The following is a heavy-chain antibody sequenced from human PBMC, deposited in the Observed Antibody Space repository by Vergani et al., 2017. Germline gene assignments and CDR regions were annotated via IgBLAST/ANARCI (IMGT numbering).Heavy chain of an antibody. CDR1: GYSISSGYY. D-gene: IGHD3-22*01. CDR3: ARVRVWDYYDSSGSSYFDY. Sequence: QVQLQESGPGLVKPSETLSLTCAVSGYSISSGYYWGWIRQPPGKGLEWIESIYHSGSTYYNPSLKSRVTISVDTSKNQFSLKLSSVTAADTAVYYCARVRVWDYYDSSGSSYFDYWGQGTLVTVSS. V-gene: IGHV4-38-2*01. J-gene: IGHJ4*02. CDR2: IYHSGST.